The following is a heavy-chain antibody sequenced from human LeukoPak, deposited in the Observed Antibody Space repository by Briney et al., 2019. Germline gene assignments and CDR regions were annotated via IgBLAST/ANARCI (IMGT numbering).Heavy chain of an antibody. Sequence: SETLSLTCTVSGGSISSSGYYWGWIRQPPGKGLEWIGSVDYTGITSHSPSLKSRVTISVDTSKNQFSLKVSSVSAADTGVYYCARHRGYDYVWGSSYYFDYWGQGTLVTVSS. D-gene: IGHD3-16*01. CDR2: VDYTGIT. CDR1: GGSISSSGYY. CDR3: ARHRGYDYVWGSSYYFDY. J-gene: IGHJ4*02. V-gene: IGHV4-39*01.